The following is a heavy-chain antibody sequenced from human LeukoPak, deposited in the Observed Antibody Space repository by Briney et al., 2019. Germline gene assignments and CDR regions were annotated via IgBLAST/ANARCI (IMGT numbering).Heavy chain of an antibody. CDR1: GFTFSSYE. CDR2: ISSSGSTI. CDR3: ATGSGSYSTLRY. V-gene: IGHV3-48*03. Sequence: GGSLRLSCAASGFTFSSYEMNWVRQAPGKGLEWVSYISSSGSTIYYADSVKGRFTISRDNAKNSLYLQMNSLRAEDTAVYYCATGSGSYSTLRYWGQGTLVTVSS. D-gene: IGHD3-10*01. J-gene: IGHJ4*02.